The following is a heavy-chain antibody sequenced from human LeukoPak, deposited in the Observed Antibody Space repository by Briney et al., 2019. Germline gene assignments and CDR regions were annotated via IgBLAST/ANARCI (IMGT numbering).Heavy chain of an antibody. CDR2: INHSGST. Sequence: SETLSLTCTVSGGSISSSSYYWGWIRQPPGKGLEWIGEINHSGSTNYNPSLKSRVTISVDTSKNQFSLKLSSVTAADTAVYYCASVRPWFGEVYWGQGTLVTVSS. D-gene: IGHD3-10*01. J-gene: IGHJ4*02. CDR1: GGSISSSSYY. V-gene: IGHV4-39*07. CDR3: ASVRPWFGEVY.